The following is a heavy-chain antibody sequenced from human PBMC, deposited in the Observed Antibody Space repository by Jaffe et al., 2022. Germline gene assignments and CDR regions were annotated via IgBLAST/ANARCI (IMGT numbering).Heavy chain of an antibody. CDR2: IHHSGDT. J-gene: IGHJ6*03. V-gene: IGHV4-61*03. CDR1: GGSVSGGSYT. Sequence: QVQLQESGPGLVKPSGTLSLTCTVSGGSVSGGSYTWGWIRQSPGKGLEWIGYIHHSGDTNYNPSLKNRVTIFIDTSKKHFSLRLSSVTAADTAVYYCARDRRFLDFNGYYYYFDVWGKGRTVTVSS. D-gene: IGHD3-3*01. CDR3: ARDRRFLDFNGYYYYFDV.